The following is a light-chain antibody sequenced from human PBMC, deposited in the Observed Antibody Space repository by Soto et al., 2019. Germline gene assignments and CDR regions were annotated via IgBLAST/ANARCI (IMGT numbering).Light chain of an antibody. CDR2: EVS. CDR3: CSYAGSSTNWV. V-gene: IGLV2-23*02. CDR1: SSDVGSYNL. Sequence: QSALTQPASVSGSPGQSITISCTRTSSDVGSYNLVSWYQQHPGKAPKLMIYEVSKRPSGVSNRFSGSKSGNTASLTISGLQAEDEADYYCCSYAGSSTNWVFGGGTKVTVL. J-gene: IGLJ3*02.